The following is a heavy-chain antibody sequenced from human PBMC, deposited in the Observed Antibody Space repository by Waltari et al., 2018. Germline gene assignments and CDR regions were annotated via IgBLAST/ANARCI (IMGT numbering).Heavy chain of an antibody. CDR1: GFTFGDYA. CDR3: TRDEGEVGATLDYYYYGMDV. V-gene: IGHV3-49*01. D-gene: IGHD1-26*01. J-gene: IGHJ6*02. Sequence: EVQLVESGGGLVQPGRSLRLSCTASGFTFGDYAMSWFCQAHGKGLEWVGFIRSKAYGGTTEYTASVKGRFTISRDDSKSIAYLQMNSLKTEDTAVYYCTRDEGEVGATLDYYYYGMDVWGQGTTVTVSS. CDR2: IRSKAYGGTT.